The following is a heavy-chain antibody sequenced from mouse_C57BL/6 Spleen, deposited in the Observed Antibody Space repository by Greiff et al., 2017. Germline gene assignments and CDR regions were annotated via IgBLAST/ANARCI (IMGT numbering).Heavy chain of an antibody. CDR2: IRNKANNHAT. CDR1: GFTFSDAW. V-gene: IGHV6-6*01. Sequence: EVQRVESGGGLVQPGGSMKLSCAASGFTFSDAWMDWVRQSPEKGLEWVAEIRNKANNHATYYAESVKGRFNISRDDSKSSVYLQMNSLRAEDTGIYYCTRGPYYYGSSYSWFAYWGQGTLVTVSA. CDR3: TRGPYYYGSSYSWFAY. J-gene: IGHJ3*01. D-gene: IGHD1-1*01.